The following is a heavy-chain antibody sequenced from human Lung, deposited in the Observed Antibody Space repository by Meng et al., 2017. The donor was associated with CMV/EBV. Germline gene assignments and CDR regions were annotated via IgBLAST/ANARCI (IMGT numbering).Heavy chain of an antibody. CDR2: INQSGSP. D-gene: IGHD2-2*01. J-gene: IGHJ6*02. CDR1: SGSFSGYY. Sequence: SETLSLXCAINSGSFSGYYWSWIRQPPGGAMEWIGEINQSGSPNYNPSLKSRVTMSIDTYEDQFSLKLSSVTAADTAVYYCSRGKGAIAVVPAANYYGMDVWGQGTTVTVSS. V-gene: IGHV4-34*01. CDR3: SRGKGAIAVVPAANYYGMDV.